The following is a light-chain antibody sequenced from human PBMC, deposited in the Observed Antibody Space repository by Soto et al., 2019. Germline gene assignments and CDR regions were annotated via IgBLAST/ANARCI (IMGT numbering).Light chain of an antibody. CDR3: CSYAGSHVV. CDR1: SSDVGSYNL. J-gene: IGLJ2*01. CDR2: EGS. V-gene: IGLV2-23*01. Sequence: QSALTQPASVSGSPGQSITISCTGTSSDVGSYNLVSWYQQHPGKAPKLMIYEGSKRPSGVSNRFSGSKSGNTASLTISGLQAEDEADYYCCSYAGSHVVFGGGTNSPS.